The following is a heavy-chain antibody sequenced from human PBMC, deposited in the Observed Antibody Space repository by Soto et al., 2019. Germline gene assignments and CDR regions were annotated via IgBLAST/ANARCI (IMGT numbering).Heavy chain of an antibody. CDR2: IYPGDSDT. V-gene: IGHV5-51*01. D-gene: IGHD1-1*01. Sequence: GESLKISCNGSGYSFTIYWIGWVRQMPGKGLEWMGIIYPGDSDTRYSPSFQGQVSFSADKSISTAYLQWSSLKASDTAMYYCARLGVEMATTTHFDSWGQGTLVTVSS. CDR3: ARLGVEMATTTHFDS. J-gene: IGHJ4*02. CDR1: GYSFTIYW.